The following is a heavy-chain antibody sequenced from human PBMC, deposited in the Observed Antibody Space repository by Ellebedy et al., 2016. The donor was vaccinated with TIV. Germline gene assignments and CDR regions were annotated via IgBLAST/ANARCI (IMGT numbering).Heavy chain of an antibody. CDR2: ISGSGGST. D-gene: IGHD6-25*01. CDR1: GFTFSSYA. CDR3: AKVRGSYYYYGMDV. J-gene: IGHJ6*02. V-gene: IGHV3-23*01. Sequence: GESLKISXAASGFTFSSYAMSWVRQAPGKGLEWVSAISGSGGSTYYADSVKGRFTISRDNSKNTLYLQMNSLRAEDTAVYYCAKVRGSYYYYGMDVWGQGTTVTVSS.